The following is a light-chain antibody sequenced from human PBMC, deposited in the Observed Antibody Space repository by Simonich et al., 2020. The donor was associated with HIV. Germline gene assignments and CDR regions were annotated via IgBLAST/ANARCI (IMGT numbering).Light chain of an antibody. Sequence: AIRMTQSPSSLSASIGDRVTINCRASQGIRRYLAWYQQEAGKAPKLLIYAASTLQSGVPSRFSGSGSGTDFTLTISLQSEDSATYYCQQYYSYPLTFGGGTKVEIK. CDR1: QGIRRY. V-gene: IGKV1-8*01. J-gene: IGKJ4*01. CDR2: AAS. CDR3: QQYYSYPLT.